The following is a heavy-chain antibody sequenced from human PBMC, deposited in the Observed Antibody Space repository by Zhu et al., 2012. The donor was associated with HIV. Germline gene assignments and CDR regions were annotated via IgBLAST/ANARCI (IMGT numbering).Heavy chain of an antibody. CDR2: IYYGGST. V-gene: IGHV4-39*01. CDR3: ANTRTSGWYSYAFHV. CDR1: GGTISSSSSF. J-gene: IGHJ3*01. Sequence: QVQLHESGPGLVKPSETLSLTCTVSGGTISSSSSFWAWIRQTPGKGLEWIGNIYYGGSTHYNPSLKSRLTISVDTSKNQFSLKLSSVTAADTALYYCANTRTSGWYSYAFHVWGQGTMVTVSS. D-gene: IGHD6-19*01.